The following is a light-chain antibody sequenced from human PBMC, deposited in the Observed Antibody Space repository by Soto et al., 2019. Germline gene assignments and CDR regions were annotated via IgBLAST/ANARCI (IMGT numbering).Light chain of an antibody. CDR1: NIGSQS. CDR3: QVWDSSSDHVI. V-gene: IGLV3-21*02. CDR2: DDN. Sequence: SSELTQPPSVSVAPGQTARMTCGGNNIGSQSVHWYQQKPGQAPVLVVYDDNDRPSGIPERFSGSNSGNTATLTISRVEAGDEADYYCQVWDSSSDHVIFGGGTKLTVL. J-gene: IGLJ2*01.